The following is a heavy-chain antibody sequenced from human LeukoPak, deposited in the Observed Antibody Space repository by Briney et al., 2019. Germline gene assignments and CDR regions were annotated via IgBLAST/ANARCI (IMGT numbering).Heavy chain of an antibody. Sequence: SETLSLTCTVSGGSISSYYWSWIRQPPGKGLEWIGYIYYSGSTNYNPSLKSRVTISVDTSKNQFSLKLSSVTAADTAVYYCARDGAWGQGNLVTVSS. J-gene: IGHJ5*02. CDR3: ARDGA. CDR2: IYYSGST. V-gene: IGHV4-59*01. D-gene: IGHD3-16*01. CDR1: GGSISSYY.